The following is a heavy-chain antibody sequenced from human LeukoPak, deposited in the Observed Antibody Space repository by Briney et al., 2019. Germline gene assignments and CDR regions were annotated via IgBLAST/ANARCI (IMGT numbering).Heavy chain of an antibody. D-gene: IGHD6-6*01. CDR1: GFTVSSNY. CDR2: IYSGGST. Sequence: GGSLRLSCAASGFTVSSNYMSWVRQAPGKGLEWVSVIYSGGSTYYADSVKGRFTNSRHNSKNTVYLQMNSLRAEDTAVYYCARSSSSPNFDYWGQGTLVTVSS. J-gene: IGHJ4*02. V-gene: IGHV3-53*04. CDR3: ARSSSSPNFDY.